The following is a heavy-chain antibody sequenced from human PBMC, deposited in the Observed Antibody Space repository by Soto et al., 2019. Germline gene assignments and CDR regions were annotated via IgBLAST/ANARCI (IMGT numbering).Heavy chain of an antibody. CDR2: ISYDGSNK. V-gene: IGHV3-30-3*01. CDR3: AREVSHCTNGVCYLYFDY. CDR1: GFTFSSYA. Sequence: QVQLVESGGGVVQPGRSLRLSCAASGFTFSSYAMHWVRQAPGKGLEWVAVISYDGSNKYYADSVKGRFTISRDNSKNTLYLQMNSLRAEDTAVYYCAREVSHCTNGVCYLYFDYWGQGTLVTVSS. J-gene: IGHJ4*02. D-gene: IGHD2-8*01.